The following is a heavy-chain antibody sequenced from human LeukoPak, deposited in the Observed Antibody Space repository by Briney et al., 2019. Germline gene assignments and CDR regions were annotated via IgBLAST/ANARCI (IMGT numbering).Heavy chain of an antibody. V-gene: IGHV3-33*01. Sequence: PGGSLRLSCAASGFTFSFYGMHWVRQAPGKGLKWVAVIWSHGNEKYDADSVEGRFTVSRNNSKNRLYLQMNSLRDEDTAVYYFARWGISAAHDAFDMWGEGTMVTVSS. CDR2: IWSHGNEK. D-gene: IGHD6-13*01. J-gene: IGHJ3*02. CDR3: ARWGISAAHDAFDM. CDR1: GFTFSFYG.